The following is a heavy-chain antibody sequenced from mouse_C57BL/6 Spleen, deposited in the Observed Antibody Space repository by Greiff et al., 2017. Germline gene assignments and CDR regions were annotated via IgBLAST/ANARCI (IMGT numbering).Heavy chain of an antibody. D-gene: IGHD2-3*01. J-gene: IGHJ2*01. V-gene: IGHV1-26*01. CDR2: INPNNGGT. CDR3: ARGIYDGYVDY. CDR1: GYTFTDYY. Sequence: EVQLVESGPELVKPGASVKISCKASGYTFTDYYMNWVKQSHGKSLEWIGDINPNNGGTSYNQKFKGKATLTVDKSSSTAYMELRSLTSEDSAVYYCARGIYDGYVDYWGQGTTLTVSS.